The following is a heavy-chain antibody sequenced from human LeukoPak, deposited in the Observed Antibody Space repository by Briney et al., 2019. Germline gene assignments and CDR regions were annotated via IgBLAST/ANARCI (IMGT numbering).Heavy chain of an antibody. Sequence: GGSLRLSCAASGFTFSRYWMSWVRQAPERGLEWVANIKSDGSETYYVDSVKGRFTISRDNAKNSLYLQMNSLRAEDTAVYYCAGGVLRFLEWLLRFDYWGQGTLVTVSS. D-gene: IGHD3-3*01. J-gene: IGHJ4*02. CDR2: IKSDGSET. V-gene: IGHV3-7*03. CDR3: AGGVLRFLEWLLRFDY. CDR1: GFTFSRYW.